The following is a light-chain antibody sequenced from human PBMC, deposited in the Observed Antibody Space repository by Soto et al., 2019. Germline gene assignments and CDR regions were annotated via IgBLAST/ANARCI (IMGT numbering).Light chain of an antibody. CDR3: QQHSHWPPWT. Sequence: DMVMTQSPATLSVSPGERATLSCRASQSVRSNLAWYQQKPGQAPRLLIHGASNRATGIPDRFSGSGSGTDFTLTISNLEPEDFAVYYCQQHSHWPPWTFGQGTKVDIK. V-gene: IGKV3-11*01. CDR2: GAS. J-gene: IGKJ1*01. CDR1: QSVRSN.